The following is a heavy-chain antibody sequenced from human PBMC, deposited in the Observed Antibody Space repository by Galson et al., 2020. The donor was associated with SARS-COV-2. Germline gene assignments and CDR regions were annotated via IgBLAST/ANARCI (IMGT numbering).Heavy chain of an antibody. J-gene: IGHJ4*02. D-gene: IGHD3-10*01. Sequence: GGPLSLSCVVPAFTLSNVEMNWVRQAPEKGLEWIAYISSRGGTTYYAASVQGRFTISRDNGKDSLYLQINRLRADDTAVYFCARGAWDHGAGNYYAPWEGLIDYWGQGTLVTVSS. V-gene: IGHV3-48*03. CDR3: ARGAWDHGAGNYYAPWEGLIDY. CDR2: ISSRGGTT. CDR1: AFTLSNVE.